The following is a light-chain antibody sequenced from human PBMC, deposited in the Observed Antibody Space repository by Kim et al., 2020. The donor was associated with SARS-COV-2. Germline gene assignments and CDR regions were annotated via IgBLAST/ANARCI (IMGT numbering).Light chain of an antibody. CDR1: QDITNY. J-gene: IGKJ2*01. V-gene: IGKV1-33*01. CDR3: QQYDNRPYT. CDR2: DAS. Sequence: SASVGDRVTITCQASQDITNYLNWYQQKPGKVPKLLICDASNLEPGVPSRFSGGGSGTHFTFTITSLQPEDIATYYCQQYDNRPYTFGQGTKLEIK.